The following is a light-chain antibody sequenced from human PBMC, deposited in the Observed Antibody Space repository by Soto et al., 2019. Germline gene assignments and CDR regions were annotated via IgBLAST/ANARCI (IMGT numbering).Light chain of an antibody. Sequence: QSALTQPRSVSGSPGQSVTISCTGTSSDVGGYNYVSWYQQHPGKAPKLMIYDVSKRPSGVPDRFSGFKSGNTASLTISGLQAEDEADYSCCSHAGTYIYVFGTGTKFTVL. CDR1: SSDVGGYNY. CDR3: CSHAGTYIYV. CDR2: DVS. J-gene: IGLJ1*01. V-gene: IGLV2-11*01.